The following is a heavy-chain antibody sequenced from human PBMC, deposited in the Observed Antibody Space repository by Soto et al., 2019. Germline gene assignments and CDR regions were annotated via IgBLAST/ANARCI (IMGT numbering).Heavy chain of an antibody. D-gene: IGHD6-6*01. V-gene: IGHV5-51*01. Sequence: PGESLKISCKGSGYSFTSYWIGWVRQMPGKGLEWMGIIYPGDSDTRYSPSFQGQVTISADKSISTAYLQWSSLKASDTAMYYCAREKGYSSSSALVPWFDPWGQGTLVTVSS. CDR1: GYSFTSYW. CDR2: IYPGDSDT. CDR3: AREKGYSSSSALVPWFDP. J-gene: IGHJ5*02.